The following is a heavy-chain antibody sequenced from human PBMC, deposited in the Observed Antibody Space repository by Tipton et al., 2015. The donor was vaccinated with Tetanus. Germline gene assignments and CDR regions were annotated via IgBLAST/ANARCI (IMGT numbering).Heavy chain of an antibody. Sequence: SLRLSCAASGFTFINYGMNWVRQAPGKGLEWVSSIDSHSRNTYYADSVKGRFTVSRDNAKNSLYLQMDSLRAGDTALYYCVKEERSGWVNWYFDLWGRGTLVTVSS. V-gene: IGHV3-21*04. J-gene: IGHJ2*01. CDR1: GFTFINYG. CDR2: IDSHSRNT. CDR3: VKEERSGWVNWYFDL. D-gene: IGHD6-19*01.